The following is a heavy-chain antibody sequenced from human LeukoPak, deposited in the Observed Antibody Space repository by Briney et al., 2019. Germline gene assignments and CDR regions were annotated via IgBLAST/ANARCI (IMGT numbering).Heavy chain of an antibody. CDR2: INHSGGT. Sequence: SETLSLTCAVYGGSFSGYYWSWIRQPPGKGLEWIGEINHSGGTNYNPSLKSRVTISVDPSKNQFSLELSSVTATDTAVYYCARGIVGYYYYYMDVWGKGNTVTVSS. CDR3: ARGIVGYYYYYMDV. V-gene: IGHV4-34*01. J-gene: IGHJ6*03. D-gene: IGHD1-26*01. CDR1: GGSFSGYY.